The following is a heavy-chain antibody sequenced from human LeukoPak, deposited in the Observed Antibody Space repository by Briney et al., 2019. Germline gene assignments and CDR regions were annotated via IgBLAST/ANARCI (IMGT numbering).Heavy chain of an antibody. V-gene: IGHV4-34*01. CDR3: ARGPDS. CDR2: INYDGRA. Sequence: SETLSLTCAVYGGSFTAHYWTWIRQSPGKGLEWIAEINYDGRAKYNPSLESRVTISIDTAKNQFSLKLSSVTAADTAVYYCARGPDSWGQGTLVTVSS. CDR1: GGSFTAHY. J-gene: IGHJ5*01.